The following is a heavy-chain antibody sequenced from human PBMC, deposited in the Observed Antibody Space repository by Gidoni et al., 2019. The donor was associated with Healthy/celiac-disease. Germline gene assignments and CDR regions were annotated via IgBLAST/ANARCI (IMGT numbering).Heavy chain of an antibody. CDR1: GFTFSSYA. V-gene: IGHV3-30*04. CDR2: ISYDGTNK. D-gene: IGHD3-9*01. Sequence: QVQLVESGGGVVQPGRSLRLSCAASGFTFSSYAMHWVRQAPGKGLEWVAVISYDGTNKYYADSVKGRFTISRDNSKNTLYLQMNSLRAEDTAVYYCARGPPRDYDILTGSAFDIWGQGTMVTVSP. J-gene: IGHJ3*02. CDR3: ARGPPRDYDILTGSAFDI.